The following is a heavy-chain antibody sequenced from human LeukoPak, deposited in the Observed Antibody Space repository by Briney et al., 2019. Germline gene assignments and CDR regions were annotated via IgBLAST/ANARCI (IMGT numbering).Heavy chain of an antibody. D-gene: IGHD4-17*01. J-gene: IGHJ4*02. CDR1: GFDLSPYT. Sequence: PGGSLRLSCSASGFDLSPYTMNWVRQAPGKGLEWVASISSSSSYMYYGDSLKGRFTISRDNAKNTLYLQLGSLRAEDTATYYCARRVTTFLRWGQGTLVIVSS. V-gene: IGHV3-21*01. CDR2: ISSSSSYM. CDR3: ARRVTTFLR.